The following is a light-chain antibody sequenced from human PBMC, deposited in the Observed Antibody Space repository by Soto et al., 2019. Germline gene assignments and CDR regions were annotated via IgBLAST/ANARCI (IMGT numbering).Light chain of an antibody. CDR3: QQLSSYPRT. CDR1: QGISTY. V-gene: IGKV1-9*01. CDR2: AAS. J-gene: IGKJ3*01. Sequence: DIHLTQSPSFLSASVGDRVTITCRASQGISTYLAWYQQKPGKAPNLLIYAASTLQSGVPSRFTGSGSGTEFPLTISSLQPEDFAIYYCQQLSSYPRTFGPGTKVDVK.